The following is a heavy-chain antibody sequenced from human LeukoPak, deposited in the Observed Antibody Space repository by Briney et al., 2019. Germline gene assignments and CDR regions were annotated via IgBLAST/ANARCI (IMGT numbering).Heavy chain of an antibody. CDR2: MFPGKSDV. CDR1: GYSFPDYW. Sequence: GESLKISFQTSGYSFPDYWIAWVRLMPGKGLEWMGFMFPGKSDVRYSPSFQGQVTFSADTSTNTVFLHWTSLQTSDTAMYYCARQGPSYHSAYGYWGQGSLVTVS. CDR3: ARQGPSYHSAYGY. J-gene: IGHJ4*01. D-gene: IGHD3-16*02. V-gene: IGHV5-51*01.